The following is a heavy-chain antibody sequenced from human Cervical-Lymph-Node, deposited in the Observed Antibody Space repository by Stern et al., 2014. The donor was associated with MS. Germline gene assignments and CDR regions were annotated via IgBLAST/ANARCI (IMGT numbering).Heavy chain of an antibody. V-gene: IGHV1-69*01. CDR2: VIPIFGTA. J-gene: IGHJ4*01. Sequence: VQLVQSGAEVKKPGSSVKVSCKASGGTFSSYAISWVRQAPGQGLDWMGGVIPIFGTANYAQKFQGRVTITADESTSTAYMERSSLRSEDTAVYYCARVFGIAAAGYFDYWGHGTLVTVSS. CDR3: ARVFGIAAAGYFDY. CDR1: GGTFSSYA. D-gene: IGHD6-13*01.